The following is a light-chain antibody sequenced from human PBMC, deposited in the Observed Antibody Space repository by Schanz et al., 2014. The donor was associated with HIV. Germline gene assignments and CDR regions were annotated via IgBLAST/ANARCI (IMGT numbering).Light chain of an antibody. CDR1: SSDVGGYHY. V-gene: IGLV2-14*03. Sequence: QSALTQPASVSGSPGQSITISCTGTSSDVGGYHYVSWYQQHPGKAPKLIIFDVSIRPSGVSNRFSGSKSANTASLTISGLQAEDEADYYCTSYTSSLTRVFGTGTKLTV. CDR2: DVS. CDR3: TSYTSSLTRV. J-gene: IGLJ1*01.